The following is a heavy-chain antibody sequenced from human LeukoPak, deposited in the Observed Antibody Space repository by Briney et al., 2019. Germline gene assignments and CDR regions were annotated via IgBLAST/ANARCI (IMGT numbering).Heavy chain of an antibody. CDR2: INPNSGGT. D-gene: IGHD3-3*01. CDR3: AREEVRFLEWLTN. J-gene: IGHJ4*02. Sequence: ASVKVSCKASGYTFTGYYMHWVRQAPGQGLEWMGWINPNSGGTNYAQKFQGRVTMTRDTSISTAYMELSRLRSDDTAVYYCAREEVRFLEWLTNWGQGTLVTVSS. CDR1: GYTFTGYY. V-gene: IGHV1-2*02.